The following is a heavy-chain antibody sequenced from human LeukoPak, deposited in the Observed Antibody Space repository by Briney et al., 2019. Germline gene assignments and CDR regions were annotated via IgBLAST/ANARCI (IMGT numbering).Heavy chain of an antibody. D-gene: IGHD1-26*01. V-gene: IGHV1-46*01. CDR3: ARSNSGSYKGFAEEY. CDR2: INPSGGST. CDR1: GYTFTSYY. Sequence: ASVKVSCKASGYTFTSYYMHWVRQAPGQGLEWMGIINPSGGSTSYAQKFQGRVTMTRDMSTSTVYMELSSLRSEDTAVYYCARSNSGSYKGFAEEYWGQGTLVTVSS. J-gene: IGHJ4*02.